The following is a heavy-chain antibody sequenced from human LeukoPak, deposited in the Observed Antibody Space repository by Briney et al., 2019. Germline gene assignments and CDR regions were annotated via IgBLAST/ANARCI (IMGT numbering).Heavy chain of an antibody. CDR2: ISYDGSNK. D-gene: IGHD6-19*01. CDR3: ARDRGIAVAGTDY. CDR1: GFTFSSYG. J-gene: IGHJ4*02. V-gene: IGHV3-30*03. Sequence: PGGSLRLSCAASGFTFSSYGMHWVRQAPGKGLGWVAVISYDGSNKYYADSVKGRFTISRDNSKNTLYLQMNSLRPEDTAVYYCARDRGIAVAGTDYWGQGTLVTVSS.